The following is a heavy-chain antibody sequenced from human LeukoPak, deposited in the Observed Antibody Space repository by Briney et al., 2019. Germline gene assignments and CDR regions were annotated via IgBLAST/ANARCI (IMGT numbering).Heavy chain of an antibody. CDR2: IYNSGST. CDR3: ARGSRSIVVVPAAIRPNFVNRWFDP. CDR1: GGSISSHY. J-gene: IGHJ5*02. Sequence: PSETLSLTCTVSGGSISSHYWSWIRQPAGKGLEWIGRIYNSGSTNYNPSLKSRVTMSVDTSKNQFSLRLSTVTAADTAVYYCARGSRSIVVVPAAIRPNFVNRWFDPWGQGTLVTVSS. D-gene: IGHD2-2*01. V-gene: IGHV4-4*07.